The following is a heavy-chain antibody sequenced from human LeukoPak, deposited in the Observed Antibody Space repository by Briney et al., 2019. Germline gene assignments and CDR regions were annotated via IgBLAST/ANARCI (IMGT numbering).Heavy chain of an antibody. Sequence: SETLSLTCTVSGGSMSGYFWSWIRQPPGKGLEWIGYIYYSGSTNYNPSLKSRVAISVDTSKDQFPLKLSSVTAADTAVYYCARSITSSWYGDFQHWGQGTLVTVSS. CDR3: ARSITSSWYGDFQH. CDR2: IYYSGST. V-gene: IGHV4-59*01. D-gene: IGHD6-13*01. CDR1: GGSMSGYF. J-gene: IGHJ1*01.